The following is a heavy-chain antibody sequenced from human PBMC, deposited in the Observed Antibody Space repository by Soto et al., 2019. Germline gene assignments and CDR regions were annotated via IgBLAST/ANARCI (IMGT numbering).Heavy chain of an antibody. CDR2: ILPIFGTA. CDR3: ARGYYYDSSGYYGYYYYGMDG. J-gene: IGHJ6*02. V-gene: IGHV1-69*12. D-gene: IGHD3-22*01. Sequence: QVQLVQSGAEVKKPGSSVKVSCKASGGTFSSYAISWVRQAPGQGLEWMGGILPIFGTANYAQKFQGRVTITADESTSTAYMELSSLRSEDTAVYYCARGYYYDSSGYYGYYYYGMDGWGHGTTVTVSS. CDR1: GGTFSSYA.